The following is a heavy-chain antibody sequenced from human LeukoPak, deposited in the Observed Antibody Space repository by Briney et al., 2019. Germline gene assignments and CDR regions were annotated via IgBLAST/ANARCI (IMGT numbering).Heavy chain of an antibody. D-gene: IGHD1-26*01. CDR3: ARVSGSCPRPFDY. V-gene: IGHV4-31*03. J-gene: IGHJ4*02. CDR2: IYYSGST. CDR1: GGSISSGGYY. Sequence: PSETLSLTCTVSGGSISSGGYYWSWIRQHPGKGLEWIGYIYYSGSTYYNPSLKSRVTISVDTSKDQFSLKLSSVTAADTAVYYCARVSGSCPRPFDYWGQRTLVTVSS.